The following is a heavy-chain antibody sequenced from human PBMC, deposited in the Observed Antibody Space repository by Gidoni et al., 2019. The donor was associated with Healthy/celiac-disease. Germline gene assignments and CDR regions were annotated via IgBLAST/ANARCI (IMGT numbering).Heavy chain of an antibody. CDR2: INHSGST. V-gene: IGHV4-34*01. CDR1: GGSFRGYY. J-gene: IGHJ4*02. D-gene: IGHD2-15*01. CDR3: ARVEGYCSGGSCDATPFDY. Sequence: QVQLQQWGAGLLKPSETLSLTCAVYGGSFRGYYWSWIRQPPGKGLEWIGEINHSGSTNSNPSLKSRVTISVDTSKNQFSLKLSSVTAADTAVYYCARVEGYCSGGSCDATPFDYWGQGTRVTVSS.